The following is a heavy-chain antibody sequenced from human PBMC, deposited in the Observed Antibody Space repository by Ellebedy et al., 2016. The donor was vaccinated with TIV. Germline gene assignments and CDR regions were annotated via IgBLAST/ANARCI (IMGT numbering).Heavy chain of an antibody. V-gene: IGHV3-53*01. D-gene: IGHD4-17*01. CDR1: GFTVNNNY. Sequence: GESLKISCAASGFTVNNNYMSWVRQAQGKGLEWVSVIYSGGSTYYADSVKGRFTISRDNSKNTLYLQMNSLRAEGTAVYYCAGSPSTGYWGQGTLVTVSS. CDR2: IYSGGST. J-gene: IGHJ4*02. CDR3: AGSPSTGY.